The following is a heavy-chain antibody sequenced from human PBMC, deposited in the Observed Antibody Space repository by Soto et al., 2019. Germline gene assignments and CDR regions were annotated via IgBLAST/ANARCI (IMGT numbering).Heavy chain of an antibody. CDR3: ARQTTVETPMDV. CDR2: IYYSGST. D-gene: IGHD4-17*01. V-gene: IGHV4-39*01. J-gene: IGHJ6*02. CDR1: GGSISSSSYY. Sequence: PSETLSLTCTVSGGSISSSSYYWGWIRQPPGKGLEWIGSIYYSGSTYYNPSLKSRVTISVDTSKNQFSLKLSSVSAADTVVYYCARQTTVETPMDVWGQGTTVTVSS.